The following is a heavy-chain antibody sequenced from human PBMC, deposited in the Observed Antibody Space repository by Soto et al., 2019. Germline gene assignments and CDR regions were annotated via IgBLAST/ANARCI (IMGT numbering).Heavy chain of an antibody. CDR3: VMVDNYVTPTPRDV. J-gene: IGHJ6*02. Sequence: QVQLVQSGDEVKKPGASVKVSCKASGYIFVNYGIAWVRQAPGQGLERMGWISPYTGNTHSATTVQGRHTRTTATSTSTASMDLGSRISDGTAVYYCVMVDNYVTPTPRDVGGQGPTVTVSS. CDR1: GYIFVNYG. D-gene: IGHD3-16*01. CDR2: ISPYTGNT. V-gene: IGHV1-18*01.